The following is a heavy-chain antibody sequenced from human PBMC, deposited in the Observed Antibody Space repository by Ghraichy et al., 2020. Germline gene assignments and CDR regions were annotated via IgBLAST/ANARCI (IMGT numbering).Heavy chain of an antibody. CDR3: ARGRGGGIVVVPAALNFDT. J-gene: IGHJ4*02. D-gene: IGHD2-15*01. V-gene: IGHV4-61*03. CDR2: IAFTGSV. Sequence: SETLSLTCTVSGGSVSSGSYYWSWIRQAPGKGLEWIGYIAFTGSVHFNPSLKSRVTISRDTSKNVFSLRLNSVTASDTAVYYCARGRGGGIVVVPAALNFDTWGQGTLVTVSS. CDR1: GGSVSSGSYY.